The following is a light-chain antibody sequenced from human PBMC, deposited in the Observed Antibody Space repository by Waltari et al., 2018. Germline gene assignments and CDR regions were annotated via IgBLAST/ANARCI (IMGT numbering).Light chain of an antibody. CDR3: QQRSNWPRT. CDR2: DAS. Sequence: EIVLTQSPATLSLSPGERATLSCRASPSVSSYLAWYQQKPGQAPRRLIYDASNRATGIPARFSGSGSGTDFTLTISSLEPEDFVVYYCQQRSNWPRTFGQGTKLEIK. CDR1: PSVSSY. V-gene: IGKV3-11*01. J-gene: IGKJ2*01.